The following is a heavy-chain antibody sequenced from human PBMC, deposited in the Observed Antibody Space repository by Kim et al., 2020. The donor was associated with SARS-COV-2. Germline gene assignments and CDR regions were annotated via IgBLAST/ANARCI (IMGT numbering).Heavy chain of an antibody. Sequence: ASVKVSCKASGYTFTTYAMHWVRQAPGQRLEWMGWINAGNRNTKYSQKFQGRVTITRDTSASTAYMELSSLRSEDTAVYYCARASGRTPDFDYWGQGTLVTVSS. CDR1: GYTFTTYA. D-gene: IGHD1-26*01. J-gene: IGHJ4*02. CDR2: INAGNRNT. V-gene: IGHV1-3*01. CDR3: ARASGRTPDFDY.